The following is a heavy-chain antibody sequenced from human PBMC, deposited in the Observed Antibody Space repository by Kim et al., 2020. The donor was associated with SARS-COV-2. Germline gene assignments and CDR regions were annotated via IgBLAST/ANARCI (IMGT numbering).Heavy chain of an antibody. CDR1: GGSISSSSYY. CDR3: ARLRPYDFWSGYYSAALNWYFDL. V-gene: IGHV4-39*01. CDR2: IYYSGST. D-gene: IGHD3-3*01. Sequence: SETLSLTCTVSGGSISSSSYYWGWIRQPPGKGLEWIGSIYYSGSTYYNPSLKSRVTISVDTSKNQFSLKLSSVTAADTAVYYCARLRPYDFWSGYYSAALNWYFDLWGRGTLVTVSS. J-gene: IGHJ2*01.